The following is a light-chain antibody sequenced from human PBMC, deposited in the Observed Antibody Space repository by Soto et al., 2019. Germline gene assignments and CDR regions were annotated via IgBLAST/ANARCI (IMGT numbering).Light chain of an antibody. CDR1: QSVSSY. V-gene: IGKV3-11*01. CDR3: QQHSYLVS. Sequence: EIVLTQSPATLSLSPGERATLSCRASQSVSSYLAWYQQKPGQAPMLLIYDASNRATGIPARFSGSASGTDFPLTISSLQREDFAVYYRQQHSYLVSFGGGTKVE. CDR2: DAS. J-gene: IGKJ4*01.